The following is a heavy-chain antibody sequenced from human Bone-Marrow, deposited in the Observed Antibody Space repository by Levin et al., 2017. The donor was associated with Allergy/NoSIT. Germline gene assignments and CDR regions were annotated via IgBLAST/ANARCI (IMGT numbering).Heavy chain of an antibody. J-gene: IGHJ4*02. D-gene: IGHD3-10*01. V-gene: IGHV3-53*01. Sequence: RSGGSLRLSCAASGLPVSGNYMTWVRQASGKGLEWVSIIYRAGPTYYADSVKGRFTISRDISKNILYLHMNSLTVEDTAVYFCARVATVPDGSPNYFDYWGQGTLVTVSS. CDR2: IYRAGPT. CDR1: GLPVSGNY. CDR3: ARVATVPDGSPNYFDY.